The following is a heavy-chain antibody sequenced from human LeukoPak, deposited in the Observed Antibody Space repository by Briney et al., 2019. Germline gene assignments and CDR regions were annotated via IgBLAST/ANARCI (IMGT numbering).Heavy chain of an antibody. V-gene: IGHV3-66*01. Sequence: GGSLTLSCAASGFTVSSNYMSWVRQPPAKGLELVSVSYSGGSTYYADSVKGRFTISRDNSKNTLYLQMNSLRAEDTAVYYCAREGPEARSGVRAFDIWGQGTMVTVSS. J-gene: IGHJ3*02. CDR1: GFTVSSNY. CDR3: AREGPEARSGVRAFDI. D-gene: IGHD3-10*01. CDR2: SYSGGST.